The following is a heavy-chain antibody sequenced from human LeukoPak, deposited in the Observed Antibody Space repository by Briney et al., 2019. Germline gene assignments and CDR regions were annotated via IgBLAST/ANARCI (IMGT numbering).Heavy chain of an antibody. J-gene: IGHJ4*02. V-gene: IGHV4-39*07. CDR2: IYYSGST. CDR1: GGSISSSSYY. CDR3: ARDRNYYGSGSYYPDY. D-gene: IGHD3-10*01. Sequence: SETLSLTCTVSGGSISSSSYYWGWIRQPPGKGLEWIGSIYYSGSTYYNPSLKSRVTISVDTSKNQFSLKLSSVTAADTAVYYCARDRNYYGSGSYYPDYWGQGTLVTVSS.